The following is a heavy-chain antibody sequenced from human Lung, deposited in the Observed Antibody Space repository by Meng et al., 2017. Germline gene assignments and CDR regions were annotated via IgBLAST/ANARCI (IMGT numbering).Heavy chain of an antibody. J-gene: IGHJ4*02. CDR3: ARGPTTMAHDFDY. D-gene: IGHD4-11*01. CDR1: RGFFRGYY. V-gene: IGHV4-34*01. Sequence: QVTQQQWGAGILKPSGTPSPPCCVARGFFRGYYWSWIRPPPGKGLEWIGDINHSGSTNYNPSLESRATISVDTSQNNLSLRLSSVTAADSAVYYCARGPTTMAHDFDYWGQGTLVTVSS. CDR2: INHSGST.